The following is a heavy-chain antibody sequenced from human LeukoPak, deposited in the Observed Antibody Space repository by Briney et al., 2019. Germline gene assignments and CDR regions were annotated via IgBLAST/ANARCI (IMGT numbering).Heavy chain of an antibody. V-gene: IGHV3-9*01. CDR2: ISWNSGSI. J-gene: IGHJ5*02. Sequence: GGSLRLSCAASGFTFDDYAVHWVRQAPGKGLEWVSGISWNSGSIGYADSVKGRFTISRDNAKNSLYLQMNSLRADDTALYYCAGSTSLIDWFDPWGQGTLVTVSS. CDR1: GFTFDDYA. D-gene: IGHD2-2*01. CDR3: AGSTSLIDWFDP.